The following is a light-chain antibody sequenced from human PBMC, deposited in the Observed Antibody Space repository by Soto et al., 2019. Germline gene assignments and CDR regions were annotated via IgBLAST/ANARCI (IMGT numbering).Light chain of an antibody. V-gene: IGKV1-5*03. CDR2: KAS. J-gene: IGKJ4*01. Sequence: DIQMTQSPSTLSASVGDRVTITCRASQSISSWLAWYQQKPGKAPKLLIYKASSLESGVPSRFSGSGSGTEFSLTISSLQHDDFATYYCQQYNSYPTFGGGTKVEIK. CDR1: QSISSW. CDR3: QQYNSYPT.